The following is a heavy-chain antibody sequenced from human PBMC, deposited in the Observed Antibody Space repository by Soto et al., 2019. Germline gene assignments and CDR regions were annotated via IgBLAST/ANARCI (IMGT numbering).Heavy chain of an antibody. CDR1: GGTFRTAA. D-gene: IGHD2-8*01. CDR2: IMPVFRTP. J-gene: IGHJ6*02. Sequence: QVPLEQSGAEVKKPGSSVKVSCKASGGTFRTAAVSWVRQAPGQGLEWMGGIMPVFRTPDYAQKFHGRVTNTADESTSTAYMELSGLRSDDTAVYYCARDNDRPQLGGNYYYILDVWGQGTTITVSS. CDR3: ARDNDRPQLGGNYYYILDV. V-gene: IGHV1-69*12.